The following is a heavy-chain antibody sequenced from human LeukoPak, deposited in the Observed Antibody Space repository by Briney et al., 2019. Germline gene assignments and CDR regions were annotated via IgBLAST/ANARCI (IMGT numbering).Heavy chain of an antibody. Sequence: PSETLSLTCTVSGGSISSGSYYWSWIRQPAGKGLEWIGRIYTNGSTNYNPSLKSRVTISVDTSKNQFSLKLSSVTAADTAVYYCATEISYGSGTFDYWGQGTLVTVSS. CDR2: IYTNGST. CDR1: GGSISSGSYY. D-gene: IGHD3-10*01. V-gene: IGHV4-61*02. J-gene: IGHJ4*02. CDR3: ATEISYGSGTFDY.